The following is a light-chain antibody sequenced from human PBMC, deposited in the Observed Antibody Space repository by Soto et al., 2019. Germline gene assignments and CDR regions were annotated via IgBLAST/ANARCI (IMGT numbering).Light chain of an antibody. CDR3: LLSYSNSRRV. CDR1: TGAVTSGHY. V-gene: IGLV7-46*01. J-gene: IGLJ3*02. CDR2: ETS. Sequence: QTVVTQEPSLTVSPGGTVTLTCGSSTGAVTSGHYPYWFQQKPGQAPRTLIFETSNKHSWTPARFSGSLLGGKAALTLSGAQPEDEAEYCCLLSYSNSRRVFGGGTKVTVL.